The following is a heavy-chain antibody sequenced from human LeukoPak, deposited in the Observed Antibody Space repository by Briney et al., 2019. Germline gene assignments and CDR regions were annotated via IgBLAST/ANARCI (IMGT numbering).Heavy chain of an antibody. Sequence: GGSLKLSCAASGFTFSGSAMHWVRQASGKGPEWDGRVRSKTNSYATAYAASVQGRFTNSRDDSKNPAFLEMNNLKTEDTAVYYCARSYAIDYWGPGTLVTVSS. V-gene: IGHV3-73*01. D-gene: IGHD2-2*01. J-gene: IGHJ4*02. CDR3: ARSYAIDY. CDR2: VRSKTNSYAT. CDR1: GFTFSGSA.